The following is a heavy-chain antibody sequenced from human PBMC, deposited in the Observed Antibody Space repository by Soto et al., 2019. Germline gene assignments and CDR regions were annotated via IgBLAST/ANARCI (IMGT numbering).Heavy chain of an antibody. J-gene: IGHJ4*02. CDR1: GYTFTSYD. CDR3: ARGRLAYCGGDCYSFDY. V-gene: IGHV1-8*01. CDR2: MNPNSGNT. D-gene: IGHD2-21*02. Sequence: QVQLVQSGAEVKKPGASVKVSCKASGYTFTSYDINWVRQATGQGLEWMGWMNPNSGNTGYAQKFQGRVTMTRNTCISTAYMELSSLRSEDTAVYYCARGRLAYCGGDCYSFDYWGQGTLVTVSS.